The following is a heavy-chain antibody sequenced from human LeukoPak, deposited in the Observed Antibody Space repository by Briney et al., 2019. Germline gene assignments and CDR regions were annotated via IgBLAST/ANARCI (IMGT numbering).Heavy chain of an antibody. CDR2: ISAYNGNT. D-gene: IGHD3-22*01. J-gene: IGHJ5*02. Sequence: ASVKVSCKASGYTFTSYGISWVRLAPGQGLEWMGWISAYNGNTNYAQKPQGRVTMTTDTSTSTAYMELRSLRSDDTAVYYCARASPYYYDSSGYHPWGQGTLVTVSS. CDR1: GYTFTSYG. V-gene: IGHV1-18*01. CDR3: ARASPYYYDSSGYHP.